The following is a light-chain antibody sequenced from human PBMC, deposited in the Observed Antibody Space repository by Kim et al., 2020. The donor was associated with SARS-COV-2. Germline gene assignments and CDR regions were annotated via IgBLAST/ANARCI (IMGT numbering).Light chain of an antibody. V-gene: IGKV4-1*01. CDR2: WAS. Sequence: DIVMTQSLDSLAVSLGERATINCKSSQTVLPSSDTRNYLAWYQQKPRQPPKLLIYWASTRESGVPDRFSGSGSGTDFTLTISSLQAEDVAVYYCQQYYTPPETFGQGTKVDIK. CDR1: QTVLPSSDTRNY. J-gene: IGKJ1*01. CDR3: QQYYTPPET.